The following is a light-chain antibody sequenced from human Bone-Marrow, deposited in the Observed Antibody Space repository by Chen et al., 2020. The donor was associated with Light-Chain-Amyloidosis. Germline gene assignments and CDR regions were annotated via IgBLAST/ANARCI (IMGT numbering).Light chain of an antibody. CDR1: QNIGSW. V-gene: IGKV3-15*01. CDR3: QQYNNWPGLT. Sequence: EIVVTQSPATLSLSPGERATLSCRVSQNIGSWLGWYQQRPGQPPRLLIYGASTRATGIPARFSGSGSGTEFTLTISSLQSEDFAVYYCQQYNNWPGLTFGGGTKVEIK. J-gene: IGKJ4*01. CDR2: GAS.